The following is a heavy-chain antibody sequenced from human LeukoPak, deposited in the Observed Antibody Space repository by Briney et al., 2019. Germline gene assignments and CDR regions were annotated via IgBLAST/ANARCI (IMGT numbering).Heavy chain of an antibody. V-gene: IGHV5-51*01. J-gene: IGHJ4*02. CDR2: IYPGDSDT. Sequence: GESLKISCKGSGYSFATYWIGWVRQIPGKGLEWMGIIYPGDSDTRYSPSFQGQVTTSADKSISTAYLQWSSLKASDSAMYYCARPVSTECTSRPTPFGYWGQGTLVTVSS. CDR3: ARPVSTECTSRPTPFGY. D-gene: IGHD2-2*01. CDR1: GYSFATYW.